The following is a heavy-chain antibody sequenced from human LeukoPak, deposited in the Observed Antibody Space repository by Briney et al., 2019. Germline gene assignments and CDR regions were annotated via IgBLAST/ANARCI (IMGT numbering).Heavy chain of an antibody. D-gene: IGHD3-22*01. V-gene: IGHV1-46*01. CDR2: INPSGGST. CDR1: GYTFTSYY. J-gene: IGHJ4*02. Sequence: ASVKVSCKASGYTFTSYYMHWVRQAPGQGLEWMGIINPSGGSTSYAQKFQGRVTMTRDTSTSTVYMELSSLRSEDTAVYYCARARSITMIVVVILDYWGQGTLVTVSS. CDR3: ARARSITMIVVVILDY.